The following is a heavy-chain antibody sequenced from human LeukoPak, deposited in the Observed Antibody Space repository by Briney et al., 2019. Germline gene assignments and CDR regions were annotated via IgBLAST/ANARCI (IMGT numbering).Heavy chain of an antibody. J-gene: IGHJ4*02. CDR2: IGSSCTTI. V-gene: IGHV3-48*03. D-gene: IGHD6-19*01. CDR3: ALLAVASDFDY. CDR1: GFPFSIYE. Sequence: PGGSLRLSCAVSGFPFSIYEMNWVRQAPGKGLEWGSNIGSSCTTIYYADSVKGRFSISRDNAKSSLYLQMNSLRVEDTAVYYCALLAVASDFDYWGQGALVTVSS.